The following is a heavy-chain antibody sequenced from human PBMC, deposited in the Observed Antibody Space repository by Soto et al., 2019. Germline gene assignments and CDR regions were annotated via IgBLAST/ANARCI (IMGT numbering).Heavy chain of an antibody. CDR2: ISYDGSNK. V-gene: IGHV3-30*18. CDR1: GFTFSSYG. D-gene: IGHD2-21*02. CDR3: AKDQKHIVVVTAPSYFDY. Sequence: QVQLVESGGGVVQPGRSLRLSCAASGFTFSSYGMHWVRQAPGKGLEWVAVISYDGSNKYYADSVKGRFTISRDNSKNTLYLQMNSLRAEVTAVYYCAKDQKHIVVVTAPSYFDYWGQGTLVTVSS. J-gene: IGHJ4*02.